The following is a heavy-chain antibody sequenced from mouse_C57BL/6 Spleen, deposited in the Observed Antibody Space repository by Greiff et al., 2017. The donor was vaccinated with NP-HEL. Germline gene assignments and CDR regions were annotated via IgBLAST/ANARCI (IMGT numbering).Heavy chain of an antibody. CDR3: ARDYYSNYGYFDV. CDR1: GFTFSSYG. CDR2: ISSGGSYT. D-gene: IGHD2-5*01. J-gene: IGHJ1*03. Sequence: EVKLVESGGDLVKPGGSLKLSCAASGFTFSSYGMSWVRQTPDKRLEWVATISSGGSYTYYPDSVKGRFTISRDNAKNTLYLQMSSLKSEDTAMYYCARDYYSNYGYFDVWGTGTTVTVSS. V-gene: IGHV5-6*01.